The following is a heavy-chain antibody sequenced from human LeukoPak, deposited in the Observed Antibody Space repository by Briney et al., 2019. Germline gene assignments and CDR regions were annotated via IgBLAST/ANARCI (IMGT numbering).Heavy chain of an antibody. D-gene: IGHD6-19*01. J-gene: IGHJ4*02. CDR1: GYTFTSYY. CDR2: INPSGGST. V-gene: IGHV1-46*01. Sequence: ASVKVSCKASGYTFTSYYMHWVRQAPGQGLEWMGIINPSGGSTSYAQKSQGRVTMTRDTSTSTVYMELSSLRSEDTAVYYCARGGSIAVAGRGGLDYWGQGTLVTVSS. CDR3: ARGGSIAVAGRGGLDY.